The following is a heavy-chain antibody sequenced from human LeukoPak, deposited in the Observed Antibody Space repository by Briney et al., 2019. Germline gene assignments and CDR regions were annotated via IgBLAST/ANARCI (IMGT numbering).Heavy chain of an antibody. CDR1: GGSFSGYY. Sequence: SETLSLTCAVYGGSFSGYYWSWIRQPPGKGLEWIGEINHSGSTNYNPSLKSRVTISVDTSKNQFSLKLSSMTAADTAVYYCARSSDSSSWDKFDYWGQGTLVTVSS. V-gene: IGHV4-34*01. J-gene: IGHJ4*02. D-gene: IGHD6-13*01. CDR2: INHSGST. CDR3: ARSSDSSSWDKFDY.